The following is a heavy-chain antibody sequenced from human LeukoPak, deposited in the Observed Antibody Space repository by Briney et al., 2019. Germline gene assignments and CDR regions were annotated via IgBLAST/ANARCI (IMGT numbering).Heavy chain of an antibody. CDR2: IFHSGIT. V-gene: IGHV4-4*02. CDR1: GGSISSSNW. CDR3: AGTTDYSSFLAY. D-gene: IGHD4-11*01. J-gene: IGHJ4*02. Sequence: SETLSLTCAVSGGSISSSNWWSWVRQPPGKGLEWIGEIFHSGITNYNPSLKSRVTISLDKSKNQFSLQLNSVTPEDTAEYYCAGTTDYSSFLAYWGQGTLVPSPQ.